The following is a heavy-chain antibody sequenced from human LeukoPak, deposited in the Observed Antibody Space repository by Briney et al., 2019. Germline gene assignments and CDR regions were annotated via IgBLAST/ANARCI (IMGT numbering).Heavy chain of an antibody. CDR1: GGTFSSYA. Sequence: SVKVSCKASGGTFSSYAISWVRQAPGQGLEWMGGIIPIFGTANYAQKFQGRVTITADESTSTAYMELSSLRSEDTAVYYCAVGIVVVTGNAFDIWGQGTMVTVSS. CDR3: AVGIVVVTGNAFDI. J-gene: IGHJ3*02. D-gene: IGHD3-22*01. V-gene: IGHV1-69*13. CDR2: IIPIFGTA.